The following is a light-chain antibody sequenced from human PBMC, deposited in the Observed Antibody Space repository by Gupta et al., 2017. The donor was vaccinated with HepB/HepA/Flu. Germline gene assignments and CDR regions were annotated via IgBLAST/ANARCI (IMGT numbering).Light chain of an antibody. CDR1: SSDIGYYDY. CDR3: SSYTNMRIRV. Sequence: QSALTQPASVSGSPGQSITISCTGTSSDIGYYDYVSWYQQHPGKPPKVLIYDVTKRPAGVSDRFSGSKSGKMASLTISGLQAEDEADYFCSSYTNMRIRVFGGGTKVTVL. J-gene: IGLJ2*01. V-gene: IGLV2-14*03. CDR2: DVT.